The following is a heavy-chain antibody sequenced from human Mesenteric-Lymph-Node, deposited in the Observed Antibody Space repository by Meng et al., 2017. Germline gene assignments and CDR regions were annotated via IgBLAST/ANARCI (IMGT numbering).Heavy chain of an antibody. CDR3: ARDDRYYYDSSGYYFHYYFDY. V-gene: IGHV4-38-2*02. J-gene: IGHJ4*02. CDR2: IYHSGST. CDR1: GYSISSGCY. D-gene: IGHD3-22*01. Sequence: SETLSLTCTASGYSISSGCYWGWIRQPPGKGLEWIGSIYHSGSTYYNPSLKSRVTISVDTSKNQFSLKLTSVTAAETAVYYCARDDRYYYDSSGYYFHYYFDYWGQGTLVTVSS.